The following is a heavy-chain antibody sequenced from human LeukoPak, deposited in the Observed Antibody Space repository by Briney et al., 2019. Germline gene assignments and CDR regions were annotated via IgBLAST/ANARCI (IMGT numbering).Heavy chain of an antibody. CDR2: IYPGESDT. Sequence: GEALEISCKGSGYSFTSYWIGWVRQMPGKGLGWMGSIYPGESDTRYSPSFQGQVTISADKSISTAYLQWSSLKASDTAIYYCARLRTAAAGHYYYGMDLWGQGTTVTVSS. J-gene: IGHJ6*02. CDR1: GYSFTSYW. CDR3: ARLRTAAAGHYYYGMDL. D-gene: IGHD6-13*01. V-gene: IGHV5-51*01.